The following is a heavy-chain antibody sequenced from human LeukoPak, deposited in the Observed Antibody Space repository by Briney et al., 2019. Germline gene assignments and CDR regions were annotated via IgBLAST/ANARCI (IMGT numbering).Heavy chain of an antibody. CDR2: ICSGGST. J-gene: IGHJ4*02. V-gene: IGHV3-53*01. Sequence: GGSLRLSCAASGFTVSTYYMTWVRQAPGKGLECVSVICSGGSTYYADSVKGRFTVSRDNSKNTLYLQMNSLRAEDTAVYYCAKDDTYCSGGSCPGWYFEYWGQGTLVTVSS. CDR1: GFTVSTYY. CDR3: AKDDTYCSGGSCPGWYFEY. D-gene: IGHD2-15*01.